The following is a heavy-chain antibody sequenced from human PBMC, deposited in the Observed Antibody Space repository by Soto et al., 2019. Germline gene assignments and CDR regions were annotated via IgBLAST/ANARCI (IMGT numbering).Heavy chain of an antibody. D-gene: IGHD2-21*02. CDR3: ATNRSPVVTATIDPFDC. J-gene: IGHJ4*02. Sequence: GASVKVSCKASGGTFSSYAISLVRQAPGQGLEWMGGIIPIFGTANYAQKFQGRVTITADESTSTAYMELSSLRSEDTAVYYCATNRSPVVTATIDPFDCWGQGTLVTVSS. CDR1: GGTFSSYA. V-gene: IGHV1-69*13. CDR2: IIPIFGTA.